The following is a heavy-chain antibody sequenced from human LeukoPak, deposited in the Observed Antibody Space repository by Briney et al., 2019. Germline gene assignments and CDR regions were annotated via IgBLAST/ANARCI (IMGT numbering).Heavy chain of an antibody. CDR3: ARALWFGELFHDAFDI. Sequence: GGSLRLSCAASGFTFSSYSVNWVRQAPGKGLEWVSSISSSSSYIYYADSAKGRFTISRDNAKNSLYLQMNSLRAEDTAVYYCARALWFGELFHDAFDIWGQGTMVTVSS. CDR1: GFTFSSYS. V-gene: IGHV3-21*01. CDR2: ISSSSSYI. J-gene: IGHJ3*02. D-gene: IGHD3-10*01.